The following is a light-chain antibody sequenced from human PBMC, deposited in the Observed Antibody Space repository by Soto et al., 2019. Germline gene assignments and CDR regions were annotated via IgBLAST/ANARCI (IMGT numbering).Light chain of an antibody. V-gene: IGKV3D-20*02. J-gene: IGKJ5*01. CDR1: QSVSSSY. Sequence: EIVLTQSPGTLSLSPGERATLSCRASQSVSSSYLAWYQQKPGQAPRLLIYGASSRATGIPDRFSGSGSVTDFTLTISSLEPEDFAVYYCQQRSNWPPSITFGQGTRLEIK. CDR3: QQRSNWPPSIT. CDR2: GAS.